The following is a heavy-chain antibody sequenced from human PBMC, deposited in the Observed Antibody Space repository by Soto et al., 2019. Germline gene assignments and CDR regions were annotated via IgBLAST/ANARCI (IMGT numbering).Heavy chain of an antibody. CDR1: GGSISNNF. CDR3: ARRWGDYFDY. Sequence: SETLSLTCTVSGGSISNNFWSWIRQPPGKGLEWIGYIYDIGSTNYNPSLKSRVTISVDTSKNQFSLKLSSVTAADTAVYYCARRWGDYFDYWGQGTLVTVSS. J-gene: IGHJ4*02. V-gene: IGHV4-59*08. CDR2: IYDIGST. D-gene: IGHD3-16*01.